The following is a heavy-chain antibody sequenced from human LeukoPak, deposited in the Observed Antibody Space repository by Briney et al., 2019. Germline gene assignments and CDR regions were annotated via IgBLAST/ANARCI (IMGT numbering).Heavy chain of an antibody. CDR2: ISYDGSNK. Sequence: PGGSLRLSCAASGFTFSSYAMHWVRQAPGKGLEWVAVISYDGSNKYYADSVKGRFTISRDNSKNTLYLQMNSLRAEDTTVYYCAREGSDFWSGYYVDYWGQGTLVTVSS. CDR3: AREGSDFWSGYYVDY. V-gene: IGHV3-30-3*01. D-gene: IGHD3-3*01. CDR1: GFTFSSYA. J-gene: IGHJ4*02.